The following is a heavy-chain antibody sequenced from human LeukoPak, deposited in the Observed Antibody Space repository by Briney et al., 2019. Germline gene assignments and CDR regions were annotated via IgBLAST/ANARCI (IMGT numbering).Heavy chain of an antibody. CDR2: IYHSGST. J-gene: IGHJ3*02. CDR1: GGSISSYS. Sequence: SETLSLTCTVSGGSISSYSWSWIRQPPGKGLEWIGYIYHSGSTYYNPSLKSRVTISVDRSKNQFSLKLSSVTAADTAVYYCARVPYYYDSSGSLFFDIWGQGTMVTVSS. V-gene: IGHV4-30-2*01. CDR3: ARVPYYYDSSGSLFFDI. D-gene: IGHD3-22*01.